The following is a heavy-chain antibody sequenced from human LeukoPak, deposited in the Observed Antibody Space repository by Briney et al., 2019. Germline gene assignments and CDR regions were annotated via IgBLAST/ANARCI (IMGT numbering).Heavy chain of an antibody. D-gene: IGHD3-10*01. Sequence: RPGGSLRLSCAASGFTFSSYWMSWVRQAPGKGLEWVANIKQDGSEKYYVDSVKGRFTISRDNAKNSLYLQMNSLRAEDTAVYYCARVSLWFGEGEWFDPWGQGTLVTVSS. V-gene: IGHV3-7*01. CDR2: IKQDGSEK. CDR1: GFTFSSYW. J-gene: IGHJ5*02. CDR3: ARVSLWFGEGEWFDP.